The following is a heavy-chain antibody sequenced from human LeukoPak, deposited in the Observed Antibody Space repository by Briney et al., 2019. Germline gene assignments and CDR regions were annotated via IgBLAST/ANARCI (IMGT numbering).Heavy chain of an antibody. J-gene: IGHJ5*02. CDR2: IYYSGST. Sequence: SETLSLTCTVSGGSISSSSYYWGWIRQPPGKGLEWIGSIYYSGSTYYNPSLKSRVTISVDKSKNQFSLKLSSVTAADTAVYYCARDVDRLLWFGEGFDPWGQGTLVTVSS. V-gene: IGHV4-39*07. CDR1: GGSISSSSYY. D-gene: IGHD3-10*01. CDR3: ARDVDRLLWFGEGFDP.